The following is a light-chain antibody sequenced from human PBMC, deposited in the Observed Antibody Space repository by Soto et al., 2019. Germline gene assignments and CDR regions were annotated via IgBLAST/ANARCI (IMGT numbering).Light chain of an antibody. Sequence: EIVVTQSPATLSVSLGERATLSCRASQYISNNLAWYQQRPGQAPSLLIYGASTRATGVPARFSGSGSGTDFLLSISGLQSEDSAVYYCQQYNHWSSITFGQGTRLEIK. J-gene: IGKJ5*01. CDR3: QQYNHWSSIT. V-gene: IGKV3-15*01. CDR2: GAS. CDR1: QYISNN.